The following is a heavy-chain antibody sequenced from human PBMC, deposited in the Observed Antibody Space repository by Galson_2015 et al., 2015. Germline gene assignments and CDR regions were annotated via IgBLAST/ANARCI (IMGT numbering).Heavy chain of an antibody. CDR1: GFTFSSFG. J-gene: IGHJ5*02. D-gene: IGHD6-19*01. V-gene: IGHV3-30*18. CDR3: AKDQWLVRSSVEVFRLTHH. CDR2: ISYDGNNK. Sequence: SLRLSCAISGFTFSSFGMHWVRQAPGKGLEWVAVISYDGNNKYYADSVKGRFTISRDNSKNTLYLQMDSLKSEDTAVYYCAKDQWLVRSSVEVFRLTHHWGQGTLVTVSS.